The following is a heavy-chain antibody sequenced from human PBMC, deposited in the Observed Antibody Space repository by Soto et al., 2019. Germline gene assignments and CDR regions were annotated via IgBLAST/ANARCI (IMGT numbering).Heavy chain of an antibody. CDR2: IIPILGIA. J-gene: IGHJ6*03. Sequence: QVQLVQSGAEVKKPGSSVKVSCKASGGTFSSYTISWVRQAPGQGLEWMGRIIPILGIANYAQKFQGRVTITADKSTSEAYMELSSLRSEDTAVYYCARDAPALARWDSYYYYYMDVWGKGTTVTVSS. CDR3: ARDAPALARWDSYYYYYMDV. V-gene: IGHV1-69*08. D-gene: IGHD1-26*01. CDR1: GGTFSSYT.